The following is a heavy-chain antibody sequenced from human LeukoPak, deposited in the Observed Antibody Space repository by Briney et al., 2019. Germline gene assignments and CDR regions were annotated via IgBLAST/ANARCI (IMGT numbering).Heavy chain of an antibody. V-gene: IGHV1-69*01. D-gene: IGHD3-10*02. Sequence: ASVKVSCKASGGTFSSYAISWVRQAPGQGLEWMGGIIPILGTANYAQKFQGRVTITADESTSTAYMELSSLRSEDTAVYYCASPKALGSGSYYMLLDYWGQGTLVTVSS. CDR2: IIPILGTA. J-gene: IGHJ4*02. CDR3: ASPKALGSGSYYMLLDY. CDR1: GGTFSSYA.